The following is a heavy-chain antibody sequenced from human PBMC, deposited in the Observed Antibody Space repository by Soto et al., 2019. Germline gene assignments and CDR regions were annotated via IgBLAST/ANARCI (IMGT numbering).Heavy chain of an antibody. D-gene: IGHD6-19*01. CDR2: IIPIFGTA. CDR3: ASPMRYSSGWSFDY. V-gene: IGHV1-69*13. J-gene: IGHJ4*02. Sequence: SVKVSCKASGGTFSSYAISWVRQAPGQGLEWMGGIIPIFGTANYAQKFQGRVTMTADESTSTAYMELSSLRSEDTAVYYWASPMRYSSGWSFDYWGQGTLVTVSS. CDR1: GGTFSSYA.